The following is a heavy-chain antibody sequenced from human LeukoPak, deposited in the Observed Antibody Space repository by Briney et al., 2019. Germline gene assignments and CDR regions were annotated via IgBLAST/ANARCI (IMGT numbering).Heavy chain of an antibody. CDR2: INSDGSST. Sequence: GGSLRLSCAASGFTFSSYWMHWVRQAPGKGLVWVSRINSDGSSTSYADSVTGRFTISRDNAKNTLYLQMNSLRAEDTAVYYCARLLFGVVTYIDYWGQGTLVTVSS. D-gene: IGHD3-3*01. V-gene: IGHV3-74*01. CDR3: ARLLFGVVTYIDY. CDR1: GFTFSSYW. J-gene: IGHJ4*02.